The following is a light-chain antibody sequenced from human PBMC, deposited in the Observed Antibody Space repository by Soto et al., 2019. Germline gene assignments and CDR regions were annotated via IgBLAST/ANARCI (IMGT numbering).Light chain of an antibody. J-gene: IGLJ1*01. CDR1: SSDVGGYNY. CDR3: ASYGSGATYV. V-gene: IGLV2-14*01. Sequence: QSALTQPASVSGSPGQSITISCTGTSSDVGGYNYVSWYQLHPGKAPKLMIHDVSERPSGVSNRFSGSKSGNTASLTISGLQAEDEADYYCASYGSGATYVFGGGTKLTVL. CDR2: DVS.